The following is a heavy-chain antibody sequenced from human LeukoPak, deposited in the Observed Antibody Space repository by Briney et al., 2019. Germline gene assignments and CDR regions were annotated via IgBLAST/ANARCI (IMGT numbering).Heavy chain of an antibody. J-gene: IGHJ4*02. Sequence: SETVSLTCTVSGGSISSSSYYWGWIRQPPGKGLEWIGSIYYSGSTYYNPSLKSRVTISVDTSKNQFSLKLSSVTAADTAVYYCARDLGYQYYFDYWGQGTLVTVSS. V-gene: IGHV4-39*07. CDR2: IYYSGST. CDR3: ARDLGYQYYFDY. D-gene: IGHD2-2*01. CDR1: GGSISSSSYY.